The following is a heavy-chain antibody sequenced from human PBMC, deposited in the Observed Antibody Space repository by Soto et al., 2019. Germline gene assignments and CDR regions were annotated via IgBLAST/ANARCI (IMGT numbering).Heavy chain of an antibody. D-gene: IGHD2-15*01. V-gene: IGHV4-31*03. J-gene: IGHJ6*02. CDR1: GGSISSGGYY. CDR3: AKDLGYCSGGNCYRGDYYYGMDV. Sequence: SETLSLTCTVSGGSISSGGYYWSWIRQHPGKGLEWIGYIYYSGSTYYNPSLKSRVTISVDTSKNQFSLRAEDTAVYYCAKDLGYCSGGNCYRGDYYYGMDVWGQGTTVTVSS. CDR2: IYYSGST.